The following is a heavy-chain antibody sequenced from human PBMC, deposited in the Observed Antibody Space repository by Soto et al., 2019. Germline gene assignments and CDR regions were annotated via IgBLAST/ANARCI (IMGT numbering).Heavy chain of an antibody. CDR1: GGSISSYY. CDR2: IYYSGST. D-gene: IGHD1-26*01. V-gene: IGHV4-59*01. J-gene: IGHJ5*02. CDR3: ARRIVGAGNWFDP. Sequence: PSETLSLTCTVSGGSISSYYWSWIRQPPGKGLEWIGYIYYSGSTNYNPSLKSRVTISVDTSKNQFSLKLSSVTAADTAVYYCARRIVGAGNWFDPWGQGTLVTVSS.